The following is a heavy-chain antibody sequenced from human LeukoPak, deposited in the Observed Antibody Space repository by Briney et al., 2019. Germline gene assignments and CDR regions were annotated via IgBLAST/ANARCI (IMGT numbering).Heavy chain of an antibody. CDR1: GGSISSYY. CDR2: IYYSGST. D-gene: IGHD3-22*01. J-gene: IGHJ4*02. CDR3: ARENYYDSSGYFDY. Sequence: SETLSLTCTVSGGSISSYYWSWIRQPPGKGLEWIGYIYYSGSTNYNPSLKSRVTISVDTSKNQFSLKLRSVTAADTAVYYCARENYYDSSGYFDYWGQGTLVTVSS. V-gene: IGHV4-59*01.